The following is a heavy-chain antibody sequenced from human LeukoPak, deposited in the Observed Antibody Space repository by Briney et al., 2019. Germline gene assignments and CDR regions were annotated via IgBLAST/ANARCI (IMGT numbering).Heavy chain of an antibody. CDR1: GFTFSSYW. J-gene: IGHJ5*02. V-gene: IGHV3-74*01. CDR3: ARTGIAARPTVWFDP. D-gene: IGHD6-6*01. CDR2: INSDGRST. Sequence: GGSLRLSCVASGFTFSSYWMHWVRQAPGKGLVWVSYINSDGRSTTYADSVKGRFTISRDNAKNTLYLQMNSLRAEDTAVYYCARTGIAARPTVWFDPWGQGTLVTVSP.